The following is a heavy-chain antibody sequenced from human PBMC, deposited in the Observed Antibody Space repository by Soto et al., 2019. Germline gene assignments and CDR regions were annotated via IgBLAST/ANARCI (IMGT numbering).Heavy chain of an antibody. V-gene: IGHV3-21*01. D-gene: IGHD5-12*01. Sequence: GGSLRLSCAASGFTFSSYSMNWVRQAPGKGLEWVSSISSSSSYIYYADSVKGRFTISRDNAKNSPYLQMNSLRAEDTAVYYCARVLSGYDSLYYFDYWGQGTLVTVSS. CDR1: GFTFSSYS. J-gene: IGHJ4*02. CDR2: ISSSSSYI. CDR3: ARVLSGYDSLYYFDY.